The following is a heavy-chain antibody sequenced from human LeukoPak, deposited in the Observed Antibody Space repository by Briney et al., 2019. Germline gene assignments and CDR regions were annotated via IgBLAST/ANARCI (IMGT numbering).Heavy chain of an antibody. CDR1: GGSISSYY. CDR2: IYTSGST. V-gene: IGHV4-4*07. D-gene: IGHD2-8*01. J-gene: IGHJ6*02. CDR3: ARERLGYCTNGVCYKGGAYYYYGMDV. Sequence: SETLSLTCTVSGGSISSYYWSWIRQPAGKGLEWIGRIYTSGSTNYNPSLKSRVTMSVDTSKNQFSLKLSSVTAAGTAVYYCARERLGYCTNGVCYKGGAYYYYGMDVWGQGTTVTVSS.